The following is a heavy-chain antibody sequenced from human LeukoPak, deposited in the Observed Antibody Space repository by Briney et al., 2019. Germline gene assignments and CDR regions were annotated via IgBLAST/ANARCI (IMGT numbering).Heavy chain of an antibody. D-gene: IGHD2/OR15-2a*01. CDR2: INPSGSP. J-gene: IGHJ6*03. CDR1: GDSLSRYY. CDR3: ASVRHDPLEYYYYVDV. V-gene: IGHV4-34*01. Sequence: PSETLSLTCAVYGDSLSRYYWTWIRQTPGKGLEWLAEINPSGSPDYNPSLKSRAPISVDTSKNQFSLRLASVTAADTAVYYCASVRHDPLEYYYYVDVWGKGTTV.